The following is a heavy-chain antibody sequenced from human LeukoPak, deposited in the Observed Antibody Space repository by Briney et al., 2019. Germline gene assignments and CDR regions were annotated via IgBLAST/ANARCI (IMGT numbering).Heavy chain of an antibody. D-gene: IGHD2-21*02. CDR3: VKRSPSDSFYFDS. CDR2: ISYDGSNK. CDR1: GFTFSSYA. J-gene: IGHJ4*02. V-gene: IGHV3-30-3*01. Sequence: GGSLRLSCAASGFTFSSYAMHWVRQAPGKGLEWVAVISYDGSNKYYADSVKGRFTISRENSKNTLYVQMDRLTAEDTAVYYCVKRSPSDSFYFDSWGQGTLVSVSS.